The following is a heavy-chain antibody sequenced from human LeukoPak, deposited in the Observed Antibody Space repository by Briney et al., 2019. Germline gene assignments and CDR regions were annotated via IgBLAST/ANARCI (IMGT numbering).Heavy chain of an antibody. CDR2: ISGDGGSL. D-gene: IGHD3-22*01. CDR3: AKGGGISGYSYQNDD. CDR1: GFTFDDYA. J-gene: IGHJ4*02. Sequence: GGSLRLSCAASGFTFDDYARNWVRQAPGKGLEWVSLISGDGGSLYYADSVKGRFTISRDNSKNSLFLQMNGLRTEDTALYYCAKGGGISGYSYQNDDWGQGTLVTVSS. V-gene: IGHV3-43*02.